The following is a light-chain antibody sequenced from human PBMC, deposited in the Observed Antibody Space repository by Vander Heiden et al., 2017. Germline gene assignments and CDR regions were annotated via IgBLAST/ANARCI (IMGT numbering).Light chain of an antibody. CDR3: QQYDNLALT. CDR1: QDISNY. J-gene: IGKJ4*01. Sequence: DIQMTQSPSSLSASVGDRDTITCQASQDISNYLNWYQQKPGKAPKLLIYDASNLETVVPSRFSGSGSGTDFTFTISSLQPEDIATYYCQQYDNLALTFGGGTKVEIK. V-gene: IGKV1-33*01. CDR2: DAS.